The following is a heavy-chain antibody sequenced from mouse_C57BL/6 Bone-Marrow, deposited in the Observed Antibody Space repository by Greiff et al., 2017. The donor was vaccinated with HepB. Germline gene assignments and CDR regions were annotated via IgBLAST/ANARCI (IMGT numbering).Heavy chain of an antibody. CDR3: ARSGLVLRPSYAMDY. J-gene: IGHJ4*01. CDR1: GYTFTSYG. D-gene: IGHD1-2*01. CDR2: IYPRSGNT. Sequence: QVQLQQSGAELARPGASVKLSCKASGYTFTSYGISWVKQRTGQGLEWIGEIYPRSGNTYYNEKFKGKATLTADKSSSTAYMELRSLTSEDSAVYFCARSGLVLRPSYAMDYWGQGTSVTVSS. V-gene: IGHV1-81*01.